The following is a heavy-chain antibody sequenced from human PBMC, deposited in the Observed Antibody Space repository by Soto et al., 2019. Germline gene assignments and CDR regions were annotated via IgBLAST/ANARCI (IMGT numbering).Heavy chain of an antibody. D-gene: IGHD3-16*02. CDR3: ARDYVWGSYRYSYYFDY. J-gene: IGHJ4*02. CDR1: GFTFSSYS. V-gene: IGHV3-48*02. Sequence: GGSLRLSCAASGFTFSSYSMNWVRQAPGKGLEWVSYISSSSSTIYYADSVKGRFTISRDNAKNSLYLQMNSLRDEDTAVYYCARDYVWGSYRYSYYFDYWGQGTLVTVSS. CDR2: ISSSSSTI.